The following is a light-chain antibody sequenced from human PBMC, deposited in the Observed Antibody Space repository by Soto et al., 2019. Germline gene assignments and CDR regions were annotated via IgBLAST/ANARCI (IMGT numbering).Light chain of an antibody. CDR3: CSYAGTLYV. CDR2: EGS. Sequence: QSALTQPASVSGSPGQSITVSCTETSSDVGSYNLVSWYQHHPGKAPKLLIYEGSKRPSGVSNRFSGSRSDNTASLTISGLQAEDEADYYCCSYAGTLYVFGTGTKVTVL. V-gene: IGLV2-23*01. J-gene: IGLJ1*01. CDR1: SSDVGSYNL.